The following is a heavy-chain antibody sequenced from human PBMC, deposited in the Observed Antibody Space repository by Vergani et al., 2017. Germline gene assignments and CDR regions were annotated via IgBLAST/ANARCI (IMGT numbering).Heavy chain of an antibody. CDR1: GGSISSYY. CDR2: IYYSGST. CDR3: ARGGSSWPTAIDP. D-gene: IGHD6-13*01. J-gene: IGHJ5*02. Sequence: QVQLQESGPGLVKPSETLSLTCTVSGGSISSYYWSWIRQPPGKGLEWIGYIYYSGSTNYNPSLKSRVTISVDESKNQFSLKLSSVTAADTAVYYCARGGSSWPTAIDPWGQGTLVTVSS. V-gene: IGHV4-59*08.